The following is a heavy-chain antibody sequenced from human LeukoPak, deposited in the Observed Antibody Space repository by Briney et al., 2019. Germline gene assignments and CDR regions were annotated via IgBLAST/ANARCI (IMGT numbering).Heavy chain of an antibody. J-gene: IGHJ4*02. CDR3: ARDGYSGYGGDY. CDR1: GFTFDNYW. Sequence: GGSLRLSCAASGFTFDNYWMHWVRQAPGKGLEWVSSISSSSSYIYYADSVKGRFTISRYNAKNSLYLQMNSLRAEDTAVYYCARDGYSGYGGDYWGQGTLVTVSS. D-gene: IGHD5-12*01. V-gene: IGHV3-21*01. CDR2: ISSSSSYI.